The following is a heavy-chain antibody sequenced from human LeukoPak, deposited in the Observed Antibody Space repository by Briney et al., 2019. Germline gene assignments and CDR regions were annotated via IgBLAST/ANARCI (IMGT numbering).Heavy chain of an antibody. J-gene: IGHJ6*02. CDR1: GFTFSSYS. CDR3: ARANGMDV. Sequence: AGGSLRLSCTASGFTFSSYSMNWVRQAPGKGLEWVSYISSSSSTIYYADSVKGRFTISRDNAKNSLYLQMSSLRDEDTAMYYCARANGMDVWGQGTTVTVSS. V-gene: IGHV3-48*02. CDR2: ISSSSSTI.